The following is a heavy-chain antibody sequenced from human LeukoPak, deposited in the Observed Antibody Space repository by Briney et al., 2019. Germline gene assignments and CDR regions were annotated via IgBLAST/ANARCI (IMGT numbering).Heavy chain of an antibody. Sequence: GASVKVSCKASGYTFTGYYMHWVRQAPGQGLEWMGWINPNSGGTNYAQKFQGRVTITRDTSTSTAYMELRSLRSDDTAVYYCARVWYPHPYSGSYYYWGQGTLVTVSS. J-gene: IGHJ4*02. V-gene: IGHV1-2*02. D-gene: IGHD1-26*01. CDR2: INPNSGGT. CDR3: ARVWYPHPYSGSYYY. CDR1: GYTFTGYY.